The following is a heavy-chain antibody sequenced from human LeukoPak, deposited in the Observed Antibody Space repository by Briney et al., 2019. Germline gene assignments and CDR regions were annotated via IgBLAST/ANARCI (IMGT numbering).Heavy chain of an antibody. Sequence: GESLKISCKGSGYSFTSYWIGWVRQIPGKGLEWMGSIYPGDSDTRYSTSFQGQVTISADNSISTAYLQWISLKASDAAMYYCARQGAMIVTGVRYWGWGTLVTVSS. CDR1: GYSFTSYW. J-gene: IGHJ4*02. D-gene: IGHD3-22*01. CDR2: IYPGDSDT. V-gene: IGHV5-51*01. CDR3: ARQGAMIVTGVRY.